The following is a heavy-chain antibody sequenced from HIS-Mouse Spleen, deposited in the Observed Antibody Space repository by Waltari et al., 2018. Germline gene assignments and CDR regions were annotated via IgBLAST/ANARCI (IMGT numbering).Heavy chain of an antibody. CDR1: GGSISSSSYS. V-gene: IGHV4-39*07. CDR3: AREIPYSSSWYDWYFDL. Sequence: QLQLQESGPGLVKPSETLSLTCTVSGGSISSSSYSWGWLLQPPGKGLEWIGSIDYSGSTYYNPSLKSRVTISVDTSKNQFSLKLSSVTAADTAVYYCAREIPYSSSWYDWYFDLWGRGTLVTVSS. CDR2: IDYSGST. J-gene: IGHJ2*01. D-gene: IGHD6-13*01.